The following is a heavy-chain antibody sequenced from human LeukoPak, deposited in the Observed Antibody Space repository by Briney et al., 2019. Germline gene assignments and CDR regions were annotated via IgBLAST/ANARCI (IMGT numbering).Heavy chain of an antibody. J-gene: IGHJ6*02. CDR3: ARGLQLWSLGYYYGMDV. CDR2: IYTSGST. V-gene: IGHV4-4*07. D-gene: IGHD5-18*01. CDR1: GGSISSYY. Sequence: PETLSLTCTVSGGSISSYYWSWIRQPAGKGLEWIGRIYTSGSTNYNPSLKSRVTISVDTSKNQFSLKLSSVTAADTAVYYCARGLQLWSLGYYYGMDVWGQGTTVTVSS.